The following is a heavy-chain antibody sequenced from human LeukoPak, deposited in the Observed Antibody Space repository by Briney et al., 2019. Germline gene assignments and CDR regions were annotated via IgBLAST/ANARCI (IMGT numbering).Heavy chain of an antibody. CDR2: INPSGGST. CDR3: ARVGWGFNCSGGSCYPDY. CDR1: GYTFTSYY. V-gene: IGHV1-46*01. D-gene: IGHD2-15*01. Sequence: ASVKVSCKASGYTFTSYYMHWVRQAPGQGLEWMGNINPSGGSTSDTEKFQGRVTMTRDTSTSTVYMELSSLRAEDTAVYYCARVGWGFNCSGGSCYPDYWGQGTLVTVSS. J-gene: IGHJ4*02.